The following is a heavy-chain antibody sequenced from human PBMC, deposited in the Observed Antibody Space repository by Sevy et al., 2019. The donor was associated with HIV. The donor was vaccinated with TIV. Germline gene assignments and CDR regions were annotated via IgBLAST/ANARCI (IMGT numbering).Heavy chain of an antibody. CDR1: GFTVSSNY. Sequence: GGSLRLSCAASGFTVSSNYMTWVRQAPGKGLEGVSVIYGDGTTYHADSVKDRFTISRDNAKKTLFLEMNSLRAEDTAFYYCARGKSGYGYGLNSWGQGTLVTVSS. CDR3: ARGKSGYGYGLNS. V-gene: IGHV3-66*01. J-gene: IGHJ4*02. D-gene: IGHD5-18*01. CDR2: IYGDGTT.